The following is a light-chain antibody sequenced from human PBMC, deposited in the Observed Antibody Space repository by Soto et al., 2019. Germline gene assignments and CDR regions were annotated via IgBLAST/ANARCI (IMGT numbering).Light chain of an antibody. J-gene: IGKJ1*01. CDR1: QRASRQY. Sequence: VLTQSPDTLSLSPGDRATLSCRANQRASRQYLSWYQQRPGQPPRLLIYSVSMRADGIPDRFSGSGSRSEFTLTINRLEPEDFAVYYCQDFDSPQWTFGQGTKIE. CDR3: QDFDSPQWT. CDR2: SVS. V-gene: IGKV3-20*01.